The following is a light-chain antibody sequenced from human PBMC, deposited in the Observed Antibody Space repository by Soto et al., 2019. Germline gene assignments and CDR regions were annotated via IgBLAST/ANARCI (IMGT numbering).Light chain of an antibody. CDR1: QSVSSN. V-gene: IGKV3-15*01. CDR3: QQYNNWPQT. CDR2: GAF. J-gene: IGKJ1*01. Sequence: DIVMTQSPATLSLSPGERATLSCRASQSVSSNLAWYQQKPGQAPRLVIYGAFTRATGIPARFSGSGSGTEFPLTISSLQSEDFAVYYCQQYNNWPQTFGQGTKVEIK.